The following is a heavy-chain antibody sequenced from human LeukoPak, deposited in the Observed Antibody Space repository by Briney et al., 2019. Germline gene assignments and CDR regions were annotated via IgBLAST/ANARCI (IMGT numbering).Heavy chain of an antibody. D-gene: IGHD3-3*01. J-gene: IGHJ4*02. CDR3: AKAGVDFFVHYYFDY. Sequence: GGSLRLSCAASGFTFSSYGMHWVRQAPGKGLEWVAVISYDGSNKYYADSVKGRFTISRDNSKNTLYLQMNSLRAEDTAVYYCAKAGVDFFVHYYFDYWGQGTLVTVSS. V-gene: IGHV3-30*18. CDR1: GFTFSSYG. CDR2: ISYDGSNK.